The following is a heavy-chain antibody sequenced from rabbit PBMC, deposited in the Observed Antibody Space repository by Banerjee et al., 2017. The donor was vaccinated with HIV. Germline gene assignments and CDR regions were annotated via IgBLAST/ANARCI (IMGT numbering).Heavy chain of an antibody. CDR1: GFSFSSSYY. J-gene: IGHJ4*01. D-gene: IGHD6-1*01. CDR3: ARGALGTGYGDATFNF. CDR2: IYADSDST. Sequence: QSLEESGGGLVKPGASLTLTCTASGFSFSSSYYMCWVRQAPGKGLEWIACIYADSDSTWYASWAKGRFTISKTSSTTVTLKMTSLTAAGTATYFCARGALGTGYGDATFNFWGPGTLVTVS. V-gene: IGHV1S40*01.